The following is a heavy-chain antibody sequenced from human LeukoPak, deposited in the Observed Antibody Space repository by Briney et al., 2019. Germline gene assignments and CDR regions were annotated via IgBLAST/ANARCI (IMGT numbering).Heavy chain of an antibody. D-gene: IGHD3-22*01. V-gene: IGHV1-2*06. Sequence: ASVKVSCKASGYSFTGYYIHWVRQAPGQGLEWVGRINSNSGDTNYAQRFQGRVTMTRDTSTSTVYMEVSSLRSEDTAVYYCARDVASSGYYWDWGQGTLVTVSS. J-gene: IGHJ4*02. CDR3: ARDVASSGYYWD. CDR2: INSNSGDT. CDR1: GYSFTGYY.